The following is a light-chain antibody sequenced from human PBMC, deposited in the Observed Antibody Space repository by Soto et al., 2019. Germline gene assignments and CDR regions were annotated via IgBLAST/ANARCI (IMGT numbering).Light chain of an antibody. J-gene: IGLJ2*01. CDR1: SSNIGSNT. CDR2: SNN. V-gene: IGLV1-44*01. CDR3: AAWDDSLNGVV. Sequence: QSVLTQPPSASGTPGQRVTISCSGSSSNIGSNTVNWYQQLPGTAPKLIIYSNNQRPSGVPDRFSGSKSGTSASLAISGLQSEDEDDYYCAAWDDSLNGVVFGGGTKLTVL.